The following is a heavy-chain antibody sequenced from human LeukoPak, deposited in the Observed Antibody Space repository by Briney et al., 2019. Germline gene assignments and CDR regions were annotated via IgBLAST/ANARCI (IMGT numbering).Heavy chain of an antibody. Sequence: GGSLRLSCAASGFTFSSYGMDWVRQAPGKGLEWVSLISGTAFTTYYADSVRGRFTISRDNSKNTLYLQMNSLRAEDTAVYYCARERGYYDSSGYSRTGAYYYMNVWGKGTTVTVSS. CDR3: ARERGYYDSSGYSRTGAYYYMNV. CDR1: GFTFSSYG. J-gene: IGHJ6*03. CDR2: ISGTAFTT. D-gene: IGHD3-22*01. V-gene: IGHV3-23*01.